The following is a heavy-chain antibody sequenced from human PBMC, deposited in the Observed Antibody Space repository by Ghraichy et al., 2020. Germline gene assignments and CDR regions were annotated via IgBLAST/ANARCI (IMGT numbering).Heavy chain of an antibody. CDR1: GYTFTSYG. J-gene: IGHJ6*03. V-gene: IGHV1-18*01. D-gene: IGHD2-2*02. CDR2: ISAYNGNT. CDR3: ARVQPRCTSCYIYYYYYYYMDV. Sequence: ASVKVSCKASGYTFTSYGISWVRQAPGQGLEWMGWISAYNGNTNYAQKLQGRVTMTTDTSTSTAYMELRSLRSDDTAVYYCARVQPRCTSCYIYYYYYYYMDVWGKGTTVTVSS.